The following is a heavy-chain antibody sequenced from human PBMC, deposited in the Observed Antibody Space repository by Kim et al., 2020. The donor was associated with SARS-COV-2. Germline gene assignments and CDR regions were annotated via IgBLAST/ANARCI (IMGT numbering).Heavy chain of an antibody. CDR3: ARPGKQKAAGPFDY. CDR1: GGSFSGYY. Sequence: SETLSLTCAVYGGSFSGYYWSWIRQPPGKGLEWIGEINHSGSTNYNPSLKSRVTISVDTSKNQFSLKLSSVTAADTAVYYCARPGKQKAAGPFDYWGQGTLVTVSS. CDR2: INHSGST. V-gene: IGHV4-34*01. D-gene: IGHD6-25*01. J-gene: IGHJ4*02.